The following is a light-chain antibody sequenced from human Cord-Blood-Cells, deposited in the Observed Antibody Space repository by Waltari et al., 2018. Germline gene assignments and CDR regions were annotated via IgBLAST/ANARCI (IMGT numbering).Light chain of an antibody. CDR2: GAS. Sequence: ELVLTQSPGTLSSSPGERATLSCRASQSVSSSYLAWDRQKPGQAPRLLIYGASSRATGIPDRFSGSGSGTDFTLTISRLEPEDFAVYYCQQYGSSPWTFGQGTKVEIK. V-gene: IGKV3-20*01. CDR1: QSVSSSY. J-gene: IGKJ1*01. CDR3: QQYGSSPWT.